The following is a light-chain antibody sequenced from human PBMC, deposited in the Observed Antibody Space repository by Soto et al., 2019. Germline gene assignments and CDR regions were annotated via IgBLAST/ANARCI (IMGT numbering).Light chain of an antibody. CDR1: QSISRW. CDR3: QQYNDYSTWN. Sequence: DIQMTQSPSTLSASVGDRVTITCRASQSISRWLAWYQQKPGKAPKGLIWDASSLQRGVPSRFSGSGSGTECTITISSLQPNDFATYSGQQYNDYSTWNLGRGTKVEIK. V-gene: IGKV1-5*01. CDR2: DAS. J-gene: IGKJ1*01.